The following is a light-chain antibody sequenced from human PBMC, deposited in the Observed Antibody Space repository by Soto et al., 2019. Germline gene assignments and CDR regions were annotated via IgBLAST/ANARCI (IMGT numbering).Light chain of an antibody. J-gene: IGKJ1*01. Sequence: EIVLTQSPGTLSLSPGERATLSCRASQSVTSSYLAWYQQKPGQAPRLLIYGASSRATDIPDRFSGSGSGTDFTLTISRLEPEDFAVYYCQQYGSQGTFGQGTKVDIK. CDR1: QSVTSSY. CDR3: QQYGSQGT. V-gene: IGKV3-20*01. CDR2: GAS.